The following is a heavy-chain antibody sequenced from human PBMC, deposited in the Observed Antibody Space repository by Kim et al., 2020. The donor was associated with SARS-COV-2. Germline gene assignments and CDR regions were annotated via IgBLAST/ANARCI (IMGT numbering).Heavy chain of an antibody. CDR2: INAGNGNT. Sequence: ASVKVSCKASGYTFTSYAMHWVRQAPGQRLEWMGWINAGNGNTKYSQKFQGRVTITRDTSASTAYMELSSLRSEDTAVYYCAREPINYSSSWHDYYYYYGMDVWGQGTTVTVSS. D-gene: IGHD6-13*01. J-gene: IGHJ6*02. V-gene: IGHV1-3*01. CDR3: AREPINYSSSWHDYYYYYGMDV. CDR1: GYTFTSYA.